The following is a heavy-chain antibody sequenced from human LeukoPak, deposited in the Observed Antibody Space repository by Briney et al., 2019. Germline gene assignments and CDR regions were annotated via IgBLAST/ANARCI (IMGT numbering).Heavy chain of an antibody. J-gene: IGHJ4*02. D-gene: IGHD6-13*01. CDR2: IKQDGSEK. V-gene: IGHV3-7*01. CDR3: ARVKGYSSSWAFDY. CDR1: GFTFSSYW. Sequence: GGSLRLSCAASGFTFSSYWMSWVRQAPGKGLEWVANIKQDGSEKYYVDSVKGRFTISRDNAKNSLYLQMNSLRAEDTAVYYCARVKGYSSSWAFDYWGQGTLVTVSS.